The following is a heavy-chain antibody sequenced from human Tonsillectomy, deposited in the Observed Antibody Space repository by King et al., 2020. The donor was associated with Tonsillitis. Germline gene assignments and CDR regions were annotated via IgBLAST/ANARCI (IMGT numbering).Heavy chain of an antibody. V-gene: IGHV3-23*04. D-gene: IGHD5-12*01. CDR1: GFTVSSYA. CDR3: AKSGTGYSSAFDI. J-gene: IGHJ3*02. Sequence: GQLVQSGGGLVQPGGSLRLSCAASGFTVSSYAMSWVRQAPGKGLEWVSAITGSGGSTYYADSAKGRFTISRDNSNNTLYLQMNSLRAEDTAVYYCAKSGTGYSSAFDIWGQGAMVTVSS. CDR2: ITGSGGST.